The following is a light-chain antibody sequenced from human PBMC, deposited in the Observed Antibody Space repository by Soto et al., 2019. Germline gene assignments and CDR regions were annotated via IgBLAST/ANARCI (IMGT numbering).Light chain of an antibody. V-gene: IGKV1-5*03. Sequence: DIQMTQSPSTLSGSVGDRVTITCRASQTISSWLAWYQQKPGKAPKLLIYKASTLKSGVPSRFSGSGSGTEFTLTISSLQPEDFATYYCQQANSFPLTFXGGTKVDIK. CDR2: KAS. J-gene: IGKJ4*01. CDR3: QQANSFPLT. CDR1: QTISSW.